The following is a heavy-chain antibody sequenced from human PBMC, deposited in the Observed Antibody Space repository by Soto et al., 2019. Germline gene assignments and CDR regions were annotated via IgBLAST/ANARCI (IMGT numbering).Heavy chain of an antibody. D-gene: IGHD3-22*01. Sequence: PSETLSLTCTVSGGSISSYYWNWIRQSPGKGLEWIGYISYSGSTNYNPSLKSRVTITTDTPKNQFSLKLSSVTAADTAVYYCARVVYDSSGYGFFDYWGQGTLVTVPQ. CDR3: ARVVYDSSGYGFFDY. V-gene: IGHV4-59*01. J-gene: IGHJ4*02. CDR1: GGSISSYY. CDR2: ISYSGST.